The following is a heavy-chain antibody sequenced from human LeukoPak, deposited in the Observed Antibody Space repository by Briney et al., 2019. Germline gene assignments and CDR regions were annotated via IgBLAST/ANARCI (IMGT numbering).Heavy chain of an antibody. V-gene: IGHV3-7*05. Sequence: GGSLRLSCAASGFTSSGYWMSWVRQAPGKGLEWVANIKQDGSGKYYVDSVKGRFTISRDNAKNSLYLQMNSLRAEDTAVYYCARDTNYYGSGSYFPWGQGTLVTVPS. CDR3: ARDTNYYGSGSYFP. CDR1: GFTSSGYW. CDR2: IKQDGSGK. J-gene: IGHJ5*02. D-gene: IGHD3-10*01.